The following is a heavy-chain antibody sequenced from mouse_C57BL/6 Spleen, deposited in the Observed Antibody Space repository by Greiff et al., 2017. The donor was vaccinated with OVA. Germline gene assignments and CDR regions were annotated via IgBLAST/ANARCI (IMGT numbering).Heavy chain of an antibody. CDR1: GYTFTSYW. CDR2: IDPSASYT. Sequence: VQLQQPGAELVMPGASVKLSCKASGYTFTSYWMHWVTQRPGQGLEWIGEIDPSASYTNYNQKFKGKSTLTVDKSSSTAYMQLSSLTSEDSAVYYCARSGNLLLRSSYWYFDVWGTGTTVTVSS. D-gene: IGHD1-1*01. V-gene: IGHV1-69*01. CDR3: ARSGNLLLRSSYWYFDV. J-gene: IGHJ1*03.